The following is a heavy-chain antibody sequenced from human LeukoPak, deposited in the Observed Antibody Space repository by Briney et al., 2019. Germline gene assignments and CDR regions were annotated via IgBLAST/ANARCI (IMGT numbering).Heavy chain of an antibody. J-gene: IGHJ4*02. CDR2: IKQDGSEK. D-gene: IGHD3-10*01. CDR3: ARDGLMWGSGSYYFDY. Sequence: GGSLRLSCAASGFTFSSYWMSWVRQAPGKGLEWVANIKQDGSEKYYVDSVKGRFTISRDNAKNSLYLQMNSLRAEDTAVYYCARDGLMWGSGSYYFDYWGQGTLVTVSS. V-gene: IGHV3-7*05. CDR1: GFTFSSYW.